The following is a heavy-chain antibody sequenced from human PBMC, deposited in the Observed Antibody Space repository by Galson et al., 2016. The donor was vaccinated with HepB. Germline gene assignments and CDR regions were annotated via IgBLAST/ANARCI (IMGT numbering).Heavy chain of an antibody. CDR2: VNSDGSAT. CDR3: AWNLAS. CDR1: GSNFSSHW. Sequence: SLRLSCAASGSNFSSHWVHWVRQVPGKGLVWVSRVNSDGSATSYADFVKGRFIISRDNAKNTAQLQMNSLRAEDTALYYCAWNLASWGQGTLVTVSS. D-gene: IGHD1-7*01. V-gene: IGHV3-74*01. J-gene: IGHJ4*02.